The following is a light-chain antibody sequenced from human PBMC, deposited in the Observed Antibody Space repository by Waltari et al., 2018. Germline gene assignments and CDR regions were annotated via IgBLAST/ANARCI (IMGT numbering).Light chain of an antibody. CDR3: HPSYDAPRT. J-gene: IGKJ1*01. Sequence: DIVMTQSPDSLAVSLGERATIHCKSSQSVLYSSNNKNYLAWYRQKPGQPPKLLIYWASTRESGVPSPFSGSGSGTDFTLTISSLQAEHVALSSCHPSYDAPRTFAPGTKVQIK. CDR1: QSVLYSSNNKNY. V-gene: IGKV4-1*01. CDR2: WAS.